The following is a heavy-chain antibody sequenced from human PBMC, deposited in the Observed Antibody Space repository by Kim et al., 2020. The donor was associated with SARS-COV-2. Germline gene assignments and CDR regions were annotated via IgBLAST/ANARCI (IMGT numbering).Heavy chain of an antibody. V-gene: IGHV3-23*01. Sequence: GGSLRLSCAASGFTFSDYAMTWVRQAPGKGLEWVSSISGSGGSTYYADSVKGLFTISRDNSKNTLYLQMHSLRAEDTAVYSCAKDRGYDPSQWWYFDLWGRGTLVTVSS. CDR3: AKDRGYDPSQWWYFDL. D-gene: IGHD3-22*01. J-gene: IGHJ2*01. CDR2: ISGSGGST. CDR1: GFTFSDYA.